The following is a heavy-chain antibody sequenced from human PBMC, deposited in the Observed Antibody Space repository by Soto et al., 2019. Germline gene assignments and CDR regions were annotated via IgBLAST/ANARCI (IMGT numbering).Heavy chain of an antibody. V-gene: IGHV1-3*01. CDR1: GYTFTSYA. D-gene: IGHD3-3*01. J-gene: IGHJ4*02. Sequence: ASVKVSCKASGYTFTSYAMHWVRQAPGQRLEWMGWINAGNGNTKYSQKFQGRVTITRDTSASTAYMELSSLRSEDTAVYYCARDTSQYGLRFLEWLPILDYWGQGTLVTVSS. CDR3: ARDTSQYGLRFLEWLPILDY. CDR2: INAGNGNT.